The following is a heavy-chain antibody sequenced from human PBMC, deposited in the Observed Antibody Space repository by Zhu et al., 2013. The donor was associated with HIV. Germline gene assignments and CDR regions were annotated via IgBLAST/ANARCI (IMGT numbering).Heavy chain of an antibody. Sequence: QVQLVQSGAEVKKPGASVKVSCKASEYTSTSYDINWVRQATGQGLEWMGWMNPNSGNTGYAQKFQGRVTITRNTSTSTAYMELSSLRSEDTAIYYCARGGEQQLVPYYFDYWGQGTLVTVSS. J-gene: IGHJ4*02. CDR2: MNPNSGNT. CDR3: ARGGEQQLVPYYFDY. V-gene: IGHV1-8*03. CDR1: EYTSTSYD. D-gene: IGHD6-13*01.